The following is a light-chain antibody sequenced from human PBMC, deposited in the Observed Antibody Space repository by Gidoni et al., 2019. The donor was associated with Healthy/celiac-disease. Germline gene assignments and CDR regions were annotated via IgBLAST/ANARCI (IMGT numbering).Light chain of an antibody. J-gene: IGLJ2*01. Sequence: RVTISCTGSSPNIGAGYDVHWYQQLPGPAPKLLIYGNSNRPSGVPDRFSGSKSGTSASLAITGLQAEDEADYYCQSYDSSLSGYVVFGGGTKLTVL. CDR2: GNS. CDR1: SPNIGAGYD. V-gene: IGLV1-40*01. CDR3: QSYDSSLSGYVV.